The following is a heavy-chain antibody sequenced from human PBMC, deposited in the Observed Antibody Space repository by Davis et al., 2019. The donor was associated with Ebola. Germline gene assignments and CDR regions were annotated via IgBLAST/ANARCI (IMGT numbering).Heavy chain of an antibody. D-gene: IGHD2-15*01. J-gene: IGHJ4*01. CDR1: GFTFSTYA. V-gene: IGHV3-66*02. CDR3: ASSSIRHSDLWYSLDY. Sequence: GESLKISCTASGFTFSTYAMTWVRQAPGKGLEWVAVIYSGGNTYYGDSVKGRFTISRDSSKNTLYLQMSSLRPEDSAVYYCASSSIRHSDLWYSLDYWGHGTLVTVSS. CDR2: IYSGGNT.